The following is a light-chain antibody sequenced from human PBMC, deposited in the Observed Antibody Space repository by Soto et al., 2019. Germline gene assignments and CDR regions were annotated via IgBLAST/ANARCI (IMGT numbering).Light chain of an antibody. Sequence: QSALTQPASVSGSPGQSITISCTGTSSDVGGYNYVSWYQQHPGKAPKLMIYDVSNRPSGVSNRFSGSKSGNTASLTTSGLQAEDEADYYCRSYTICSTVVFGGGTKLTVL. V-gene: IGLV2-14*01. CDR3: RSYTICSTVV. CDR2: DVS. J-gene: IGLJ2*01. CDR1: SSDVGGYNY.